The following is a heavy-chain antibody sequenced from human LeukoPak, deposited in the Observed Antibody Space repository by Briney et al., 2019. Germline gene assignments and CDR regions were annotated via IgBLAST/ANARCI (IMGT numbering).Heavy chain of an antibody. D-gene: IGHD6-19*01. Sequence: GASVKVSCKASGYTFIDHYVHWVRQAPGQGLEWMGWINPNAGGTNYAQKFQGRVTMAWDTSITTTYMELSRLTSDDTAVYYCARAHTTGWYWGQGTQVTVSS. CDR3: ARAHTTGWY. J-gene: IGHJ4*02. V-gene: IGHV1-2*02. CDR1: GYTFIDHY. CDR2: INPNAGGT.